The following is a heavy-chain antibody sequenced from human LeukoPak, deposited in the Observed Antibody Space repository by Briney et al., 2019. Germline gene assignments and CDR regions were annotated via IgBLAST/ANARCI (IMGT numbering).Heavy chain of an antibody. V-gene: IGHV3-30-3*01. CDR2: ISYDGSNK. Sequence: GGSLRLSCAASGFTFDDYAMHWVRQAPGKGLEWVAVISYDGSNKYYADSVKGRFTISRDNSKNTLYLQMNSLRAEDTAVYYCARDQMGLGELSLGYWGQGTLVTVSS. CDR1: GFTFDDYA. J-gene: IGHJ4*02. CDR3: ARDQMGLGELSLGY. D-gene: IGHD3-16*02.